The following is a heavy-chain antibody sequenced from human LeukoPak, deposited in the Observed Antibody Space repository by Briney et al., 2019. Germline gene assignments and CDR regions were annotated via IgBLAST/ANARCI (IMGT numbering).Heavy chain of an antibody. Sequence: SETLSLTCTVSGGSISSSSYYWGWIRQPPGKGLEGIGSIYYSGSAYYNPSLKSRVTMSVDTSKNQSSLKLSSVTAADTAVYYCARDIRYFDWLLSDQYYYYYMDVWGKGTTVTVSS. CDR2: IYYSGSA. V-gene: IGHV4-39*07. D-gene: IGHD3-9*01. CDR1: GGSISSSSYY. J-gene: IGHJ6*03. CDR3: ARDIRYFDWLLSDQYYYYYMDV.